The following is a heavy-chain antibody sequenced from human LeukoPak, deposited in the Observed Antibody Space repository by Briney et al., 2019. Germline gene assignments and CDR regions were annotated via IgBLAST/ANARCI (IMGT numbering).Heavy chain of an antibody. CDR3: ARDQGRYSHGLYYCDS. Sequence: GGSLRLSCTASGFTVRNYALHCVRQTPPGGLEWVAVVSLDGNPSDSYYADSVRGRFTISRDNPRNTLYLHMSSLRPDDAATYFCARDQGRYSHGLYYCDSCGQGTRVTVSS. D-gene: IGHD5-18*01. V-gene: IGHV3-30*04. CDR1: GFTVRNYA. CDR2: VSLDGNPSDS. J-gene: IGHJ4*02.